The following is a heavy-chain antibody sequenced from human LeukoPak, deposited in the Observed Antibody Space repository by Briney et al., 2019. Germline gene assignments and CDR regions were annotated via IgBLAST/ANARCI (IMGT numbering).Heavy chain of an antibody. CDR3: ARSNMITSGGLSFY. CDR2: INWNGDTT. V-gene: IGHV3-20*04. D-gene: IGHD3-16*01. J-gene: IGHJ4*02. CDR1: GFAFDDYA. Sequence: GGSLRLSCAASGFAFDDYAMKWVRQVPGKGLEWVASINWNGDTTGYGDSVKGRFIIARDNAKSFLYLQMNSLRADDTAIYYCARSNMITSGGLSFYWGQGTLVSVSS.